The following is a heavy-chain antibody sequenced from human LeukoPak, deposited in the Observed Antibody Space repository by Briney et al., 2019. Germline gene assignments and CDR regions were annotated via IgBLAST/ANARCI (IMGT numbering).Heavy chain of an antibody. D-gene: IGHD3-10*01. J-gene: IGHJ4*02. CDR3: ARDVWFID. CDR1: GFSVDGYY. V-gene: IGHV3-53*04. CDR2: ISTGDST. Sequence: GGSLRLSCAASGFSVDGYYMTWVRQAPGNGLEWVSSISTGDSTYVADSVKGRFTISRHSAENTISLQMNRLRSDDTAVYFCARDVWFIDWGQGTLVTVSS.